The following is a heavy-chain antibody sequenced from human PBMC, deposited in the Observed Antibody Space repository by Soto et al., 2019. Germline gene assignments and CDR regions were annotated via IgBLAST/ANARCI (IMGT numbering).Heavy chain of an antibody. V-gene: IGHV2-5*02. J-gene: IGHJ4*02. CDR3: ARRYYDTLTGLPSFFAY. Sequence: QVTLKEAGPTLLKPTQTLTLTCTFSGFSLSTSGMGVGWIRQPPGKALEWLALIYWDDDRRHSPSLKSRLTITNDTSKHQVVLTLTNMDPVDTATYYCARRYYDTLTGLPSFFAYWGQGTLVTVSS. CDR1: GFSLSTSGMG. D-gene: IGHD3-9*01. CDR2: IYWDDDR.